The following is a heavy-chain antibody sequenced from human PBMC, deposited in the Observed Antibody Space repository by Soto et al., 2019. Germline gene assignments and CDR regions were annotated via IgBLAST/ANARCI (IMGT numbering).Heavy chain of an antibody. CDR1: GGSINTFY. CDR2: IFSSGST. V-gene: IGHV4-4*07. CDR3: ARGDAINWFDS. J-gene: IGHJ5*01. D-gene: IGHD2-2*01. Sequence: SETLSLTCTVSGGSINTFYWSWVRQPAGKGLEWIGRIFSSGSTSFNPSLESRVAMSVDTSKNHFSLNLSSVTAADMAVYYCARGDAINWFDSWGQGTRVTVSS.